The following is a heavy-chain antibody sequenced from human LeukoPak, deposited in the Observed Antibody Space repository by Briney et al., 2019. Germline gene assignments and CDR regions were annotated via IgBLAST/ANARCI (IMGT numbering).Heavy chain of an antibody. V-gene: IGHV4-59*01. CDR3: ARVRGGSP. D-gene: IGHD2-15*01. CDR2: VYYSGST. J-gene: IGHJ5*02. CDR1: GASISSYY. Sequence: PSETLSLTCAVSGASISSYYWSWIRQPPGKGLEWIGYVYYSGSTNYNPSLKSRVTISIDTSKNQFSLKLSSVTAADTAVYYCARVRGGSPWGQGTLVTVSS.